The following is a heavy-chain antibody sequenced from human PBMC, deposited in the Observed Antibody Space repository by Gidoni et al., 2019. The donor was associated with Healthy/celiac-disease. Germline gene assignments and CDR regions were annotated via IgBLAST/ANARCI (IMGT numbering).Heavy chain of an antibody. CDR2: TNHSGST. V-gene: IGHV4-34*01. CDR1: GGSFSGYY. Sequence: QVQLQQWGAGLLKPSETLSLTCAVYGGSFSGYYWSWIRQPPGKGLEWIGETNHSGSTNYNPSLKSRVTISVDTSKNQFSLKLSSVTAADTAVYYCARAHSSSWYFGLDWGQGTLVTVSS. J-gene: IGHJ4*02. D-gene: IGHD6-13*01. CDR3: ARAHSSSWYFGLD.